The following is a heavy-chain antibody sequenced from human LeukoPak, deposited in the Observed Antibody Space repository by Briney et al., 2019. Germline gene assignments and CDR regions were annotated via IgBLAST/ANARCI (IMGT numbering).Heavy chain of an antibody. CDR1: GGSISSGGYY. J-gene: IGHJ4*02. D-gene: IGHD5-24*01. V-gene: IGHV4-61*08. Sequence: SETLSLTCTVSGGSISSGGYYWSWIRQHPGKGLEWIGYIYYSGSTNYNPSLKSRVTISVDTSKNQFSLKLSSVTAADTAVYYCARGDGYGSYYFDYWGQGTLVTVSS. CDR3: ARGDGYGSYYFDY. CDR2: IYYSGST.